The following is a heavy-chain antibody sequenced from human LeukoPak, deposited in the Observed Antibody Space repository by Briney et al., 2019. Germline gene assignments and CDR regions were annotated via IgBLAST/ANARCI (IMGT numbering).Heavy chain of an antibody. CDR3: VRGGSRYGL. V-gene: IGHV3-7*05. CDR1: GFTFSSYW. Sequence: GGSLRLSCAASGFTFSSYWMSWVRQAPGKGLEWVANIKDDGSEKHYVDSVKGRFTISRDNAKNSLSLQMNSLRAEDTAVYYCVRGGSRYGLWGQGALVTVSS. D-gene: IGHD5-18*01. CDR2: IKDDGSEK. J-gene: IGHJ4*02.